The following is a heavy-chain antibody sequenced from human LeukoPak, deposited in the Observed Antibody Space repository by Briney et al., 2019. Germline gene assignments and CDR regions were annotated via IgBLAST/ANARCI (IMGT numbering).Heavy chain of an antibody. Sequence: GGSLRLSCATSGITFSIYPMHWVRQAPGKGLEWVAIISYDGTNKYYADSVKGRFTISRDNSKNTLRLQMNSLRVEDTALYFCAKGDCGGDCYVVDYWGQGTRVTVSS. J-gene: IGHJ4*02. D-gene: IGHD2-21*02. CDR2: ISYDGTNK. V-gene: IGHV3-30*04. CDR3: AKGDCGGDCYVVDY. CDR1: GITFSIYP.